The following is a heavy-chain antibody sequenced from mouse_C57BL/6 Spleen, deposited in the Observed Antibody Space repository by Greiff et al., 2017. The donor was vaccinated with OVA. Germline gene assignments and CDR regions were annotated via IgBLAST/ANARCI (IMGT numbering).Heavy chain of an antibody. V-gene: IGHV1-82*01. Sequence: QVQLQQSGPELVKPGASVKISCKASGYAFSSSWMNWVKQRPGKGLEWIGRIYPGDGDTNYNGKFKGKATLTADKSSSTAYMQLSSLTSEDSAVYFCARERPYYFDYWGQGTTLTVSS. J-gene: IGHJ2*01. CDR1: GYAFSSSW. CDR3: ARERPYYFDY. CDR2: IYPGDGDT.